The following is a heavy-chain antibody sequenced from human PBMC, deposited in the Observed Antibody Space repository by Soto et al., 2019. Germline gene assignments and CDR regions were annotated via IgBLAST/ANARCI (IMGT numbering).Heavy chain of an antibody. Sequence: EVQMVESGGGVVQPGGSLRLSCAASGFSVTNNYMNWVRQAPGKGLEWVSIIDIGGNTYYADSVKDRFTISRDDSKKTLYLQMDSLRTEDTAVYFCARGRGSTGYLGREHYFDYWGQGTLVTVSP. J-gene: IGHJ4*02. D-gene: IGHD3-16*01. CDR1: GFSVTNNY. CDR2: IDIGGNT. V-gene: IGHV3-66*01. CDR3: ARGRGSTGYLGREHYFDY.